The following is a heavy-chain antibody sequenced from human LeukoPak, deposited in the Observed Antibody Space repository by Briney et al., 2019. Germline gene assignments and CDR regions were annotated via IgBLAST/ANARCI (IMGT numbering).Heavy chain of an antibody. CDR2: LYYSGNT. J-gene: IGHJ3*02. V-gene: IGHV4-39*07. Sequence: SETLSLTCTVSGGSISSSSYYWGWIRQPPGKGLEWIGSLYYSGNTYYNPSLKSRVTIFVDTSKNQFSLKLSSVTAADTAIYYCARDPSYYYALGDIWGQGTMVTVSS. CDR1: GGSISSSSYY. CDR3: ARDPSYYYALGDI. D-gene: IGHD3-10*01.